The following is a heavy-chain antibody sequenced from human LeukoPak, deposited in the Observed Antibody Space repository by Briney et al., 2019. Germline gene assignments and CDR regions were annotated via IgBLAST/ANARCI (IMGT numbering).Heavy chain of an antibody. J-gene: IGHJ4*02. CDR2: IYYSGST. V-gene: IGHV4-39*07. D-gene: IGHD1-26*01. CDR1: GGSISSSSYY. Sequence: PSETLSLTCTVSGGSISSSSYYWGWIRQPPGKGLEWIGSIYYSGSTYYNPSLKSRVTISVDTSKNQFSLKLSSVTAADTAVYYCARDPRSGSYGGSSSFDYWGQGTLVTVSS. CDR3: ARDPRSGSYGGSSSFDY.